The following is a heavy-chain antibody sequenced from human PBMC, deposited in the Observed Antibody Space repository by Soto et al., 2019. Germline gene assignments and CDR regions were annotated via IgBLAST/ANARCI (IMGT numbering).Heavy chain of an antibody. CDR2: FDPEDGET. J-gene: IGHJ4*02. D-gene: IGHD3-10*01. Sequence: ASVKVSSKVSGYTLTELSMHWVRQAPGKGLEWMGGFDPEDGETIYAQKFQGRVTMTEDTSTDTAYMELSSLRSEDTAVYYCATLKPGYYGSGSRFFDYWGQGTLVTVSS. V-gene: IGHV1-24*01. CDR1: GYTLTELS. CDR3: ATLKPGYYGSGSRFFDY.